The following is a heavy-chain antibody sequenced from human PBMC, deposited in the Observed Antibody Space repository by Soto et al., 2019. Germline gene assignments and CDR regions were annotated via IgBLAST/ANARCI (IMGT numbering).Heavy chain of an antibody. V-gene: IGHV1-46*01. Sequence: ASVEVSCKASGYTFTSYYMHWVRQAPGQGLEWMGRSNPSGGSASYAQKCQGRVSMTTDEATSTVYMELSSLRSEDTAVYYCARDLVSGLRIYYYYGLDVWAQGTTVTVSS. J-gene: IGHJ6*02. CDR2: SNPSGGSA. D-gene: IGHD3-16*01. CDR1: GYTFTSYY. CDR3: ARDLVSGLRIYYYYGLDV.